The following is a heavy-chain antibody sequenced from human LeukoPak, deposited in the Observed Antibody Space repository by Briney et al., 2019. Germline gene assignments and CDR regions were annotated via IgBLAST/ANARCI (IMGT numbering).Heavy chain of an antibody. CDR1: GFTFSNAW. CDR3: TKTGGPWD. J-gene: IGHJ4*02. V-gene: IGHV3-66*01. CDR2: IFRDGAT. D-gene: IGHD7-27*01. Sequence: GGSLRLSCAASGFTFSNAWMSWVRQAPGKGLEWVSVIFRDGATYYADSVKGRFTISRDNSKNTLYLQMNTLRAEDTAMYYCTKTGGPWDWGQGTLVTVSS.